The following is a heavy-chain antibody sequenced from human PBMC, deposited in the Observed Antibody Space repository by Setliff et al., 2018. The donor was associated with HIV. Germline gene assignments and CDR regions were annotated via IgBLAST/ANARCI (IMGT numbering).Heavy chain of an antibody. V-gene: IGHV1-18*01. CDR1: GYPFSNFG. D-gene: IGHD6-6*01. J-gene: IGHJ4*02. CDR2: INVYNGDT. CDR3: ARGANFPYSSSSDY. Sequence: ASVKVSCKASGYPFSNFGVSWVRQAPGQGLEWMAWINVYNGDTNFALKFQGRVTITADESTSTASMELSSLTSDDTAVYYCARGANFPYSSSSDYWGRGTLVTVSS.